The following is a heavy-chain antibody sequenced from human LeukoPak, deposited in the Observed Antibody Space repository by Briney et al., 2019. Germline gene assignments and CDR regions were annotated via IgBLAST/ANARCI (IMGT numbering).Heavy chain of an antibody. CDR1: GFTFSAYW. CDR2: IKVDGSEK. D-gene: IGHD6-13*01. V-gene: IGHV3-7*04. CDR3: ARGTSSSPNWFDP. Sequence: GGSLRLSCAASGFTFSAYWMSWVRQAPGKGLEWVANIKVDGSEKYYLDSVRGRFSISRDNAENSLYLQMNSLRAEDTALYYCARGTSSSPNWFDPWGQGTLVTVSS. J-gene: IGHJ5*02.